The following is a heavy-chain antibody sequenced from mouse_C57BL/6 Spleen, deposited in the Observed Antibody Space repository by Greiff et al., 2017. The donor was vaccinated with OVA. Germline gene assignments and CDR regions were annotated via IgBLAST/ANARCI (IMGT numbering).Heavy chain of an antibody. V-gene: IGHV2-2*01. D-gene: IGHD2-4*01. Sequence: QVQLQQSGPGLVQPSQSLSITCTVSGFSLTSYGVHWVRQSPGKGLEWLGVIWSGGSTDYNAAFISRLSISKDNSKSQVFFKMNSLQADDTAIYYCAGEYDYDGYFDYWGQGTTLTVSS. CDR1: GFSLTSYG. CDR2: IWSGGST. CDR3: AGEYDYDGYFDY. J-gene: IGHJ2*01.